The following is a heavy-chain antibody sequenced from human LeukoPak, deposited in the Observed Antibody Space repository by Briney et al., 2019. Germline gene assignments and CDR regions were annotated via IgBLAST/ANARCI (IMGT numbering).Heavy chain of an antibody. D-gene: IGHD5-18*01. Sequence: SVKVSCKASGGTFSSYAISWVRQAPGQGLEWMGGIIPIFGTANYAQKFQGRVTITADESTSTAYMELSGLRSENTAVYYCARGSGGTAMRVTTYYYYYYGMDVWGQGTTVTVSS. CDR2: IIPIFGTA. V-gene: IGHV1-69*13. J-gene: IGHJ6*02. CDR1: GGTFSSYA. CDR3: ARGSGGTAMRVTTYYYYYYGMDV.